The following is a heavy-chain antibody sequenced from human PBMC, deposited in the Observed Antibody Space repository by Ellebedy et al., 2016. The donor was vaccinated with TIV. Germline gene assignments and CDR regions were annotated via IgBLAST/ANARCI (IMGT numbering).Heavy chain of an antibody. J-gene: IGHJ5*01. V-gene: IGHV4-59*13. CDR3: ARHRVTGNTVGWFNS. D-gene: IGHD1-7*01. CDR2: IHYSGST. Sequence: SETLSLXCTVAGGSISSYYWSWIRQPPGKELEWIGFIHYSGSTNYNPSLKSRVTISLDTSKNQFSLKLTSVTAADTAVYYCARHRVTGNTVGWFNSWGQGTLVTVSS. CDR1: GGSISSYY.